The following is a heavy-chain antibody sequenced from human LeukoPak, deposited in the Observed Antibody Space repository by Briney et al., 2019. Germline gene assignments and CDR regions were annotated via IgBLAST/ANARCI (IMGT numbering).Heavy chain of an antibody. V-gene: IGHV3-30*02. CDR1: EFTFSSYG. CDR3: VKDTEDIVATSDLDY. J-gene: IGHJ4*02. CDR2: IRYDGSNK. Sequence: GGSLRLSCAASEFTFSSYGMHWVRQAPGKGVEGVAFIRYDGSNKYYADSVKGRFTICRDNSKNTLYLQMNSLRSEDTAVYYCVKDTEDIVATSDLDYWGQGTLVTVSS. D-gene: IGHD5-12*01.